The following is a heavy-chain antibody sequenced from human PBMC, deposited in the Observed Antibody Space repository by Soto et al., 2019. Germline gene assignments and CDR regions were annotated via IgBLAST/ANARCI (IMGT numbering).Heavy chain of an antibody. CDR2: IYSGGST. J-gene: IGHJ4*02. Sequence: ESGGGLVQPGGSLRLSCAASGFTVSSNYMSWVRQAPGKGLEWVSVIYSGGSTYYADSVKGRFTISRHNSKNTLNLLMNSLRAEDTAVYYCARDFRPPYGVRYFDYWGQGTLVTVSS. CDR1: GFTVSSNY. V-gene: IGHV3-53*04. D-gene: IGHD4-17*01. CDR3: ARDFRPPYGVRYFDY.